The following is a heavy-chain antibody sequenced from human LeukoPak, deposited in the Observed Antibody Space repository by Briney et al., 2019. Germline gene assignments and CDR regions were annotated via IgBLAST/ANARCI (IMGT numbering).Heavy chain of an antibody. CDR1: GFTFSSYA. J-gene: IGHJ4*02. D-gene: IGHD6-13*01. CDR3: ASTTSLRGYTDY. V-gene: IGHV3-30*04. CDR2: ISYDGSNK. Sequence: GGSLRLSCAASGFTFSSYAMHWVRQAPGKGLEWVAVISYDGSNKYYADSVKGRYTISRDNAKNSLYLQMNSLRAEDTAVYYCASTTSLRGYTDYWGQGTLVTVSS.